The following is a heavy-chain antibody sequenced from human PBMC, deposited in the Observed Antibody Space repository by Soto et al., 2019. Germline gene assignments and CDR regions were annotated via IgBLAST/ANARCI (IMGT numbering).Heavy chain of an antibody. CDR1: GYTFTGYY. CDR3: ARAYSGSSNNAFDI. Sequence: QVQLVQSGAEVKKPGASVKVSCKASGYTFTGYYMHWVRQAPGQGLEWMGWINPNSGGTNYALKFQGWVTMTRDTSISTAYMELSRLRSDDTAVYYCARAYSGSSNNAFDIWGQGTMVTVSS. J-gene: IGHJ3*02. V-gene: IGHV1-2*04. D-gene: IGHD1-26*01. CDR2: INPNSGGT.